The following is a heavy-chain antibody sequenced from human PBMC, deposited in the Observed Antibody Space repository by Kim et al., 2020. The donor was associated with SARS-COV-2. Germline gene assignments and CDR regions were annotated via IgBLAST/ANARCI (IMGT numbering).Heavy chain of an antibody. CDR3: ALQLTIFGVVIPDPFDY. Sequence: VKGRFTISRDNSKNTLYLQMNSLRAEDTAVYYCALQLTIFGVVIPDPFDYWGQGTLVTVSS. D-gene: IGHD3-3*01. V-gene: IGHV3-23*01. J-gene: IGHJ4*02.